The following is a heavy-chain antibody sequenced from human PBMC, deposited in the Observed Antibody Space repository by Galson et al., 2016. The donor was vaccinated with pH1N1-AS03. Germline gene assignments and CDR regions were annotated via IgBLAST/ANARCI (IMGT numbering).Heavy chain of an antibody. CDR1: GDSISSSRFY. Sequence: SETLSLTCKVSGDSISSSRFYWGWIRQPPGKGLEWIGSIYYSGTTYYTSSPKSRVTISVDTSKNEFSLRLTSVTAADTAVYYCARPLAVTDAFDIWGQGTMVTIS. V-gene: IGHV4-39*01. J-gene: IGHJ3*02. CDR3: ARPLAVTDAFDI. D-gene: IGHD2-21*02. CDR2: IYYSGTT.